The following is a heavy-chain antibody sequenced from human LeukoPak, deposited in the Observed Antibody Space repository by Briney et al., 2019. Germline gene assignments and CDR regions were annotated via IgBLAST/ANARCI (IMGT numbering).Heavy chain of an antibody. D-gene: IGHD4-17*01. V-gene: IGHV4-59*11. CDR1: DDSFSRHY. CDR2: ISYLGST. Sequence: SETLSLTCAVSDDSFSRHYWTWIRQPPGKGLEWIGYISYLGSTNYNPSLKSRVTISIDTSRNQFSLRLSSVTAADTAVYYCARDLVTVTKGFDIWGQGTMVSVSS. CDR3: ARDLVTVTKGFDI. J-gene: IGHJ3*02.